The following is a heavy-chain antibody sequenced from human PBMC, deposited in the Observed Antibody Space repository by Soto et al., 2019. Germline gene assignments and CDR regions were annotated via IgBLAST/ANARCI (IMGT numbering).Heavy chain of an antibody. CDR2: IFYSGST. J-gene: IGHJ4*02. V-gene: IGHV4-31*03. D-gene: IGHD3-10*01. CDR1: GGSIRTASYY. Sequence: QVQLQESGPGLVHPSQTLSLTCTVSGGSIRTASYYWSWIRRVPGKGLEWIGYIFYSGSTYYHPSLKSRTTMSVDTSKNQFSLEVKSVTAADTGIYYCARTFRPRGVTFDNWGQGTQVSVSS. CDR3: ARTFRPRGVTFDN.